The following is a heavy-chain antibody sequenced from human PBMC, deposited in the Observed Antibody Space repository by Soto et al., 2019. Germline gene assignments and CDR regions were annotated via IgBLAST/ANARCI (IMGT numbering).Heavy chain of an antibody. CDR2: IYYSGGT. CDR3: ARDIMGTNYYYYGMDV. J-gene: IGHJ6*02. Sequence: PSETLSLTCTVSGGSISSYYWSWIRQPPGKGLEWIGYIYYSGGTNYNPSLKSRVTISVDTSKNQFSLKLSSVTAADTAVYYCARDIMGTNYYYYGMDVWGQGTTVTVSS. V-gene: IGHV4-59*01. CDR1: GGSISSYY. D-gene: IGHD2-8*01.